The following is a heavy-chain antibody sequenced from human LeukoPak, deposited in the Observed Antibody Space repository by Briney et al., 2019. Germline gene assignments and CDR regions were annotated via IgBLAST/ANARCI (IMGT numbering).Heavy chain of an antibody. J-gene: IGHJ4*02. CDR2: IYTSGGT. Sequence: PSETLSLTCSASGGSISYYYWTWIRQPAGKGLEWIWRIYTSGGTNYNPSLKSRVTMSVDTSKNQFSLKLSSVTAADTAVYYCARGVVPASHFDYWGQGTLVTVSS. CDR3: ARGVVPASHFDY. V-gene: IGHV4-4*07. D-gene: IGHD2-2*01. CDR1: GGSISYYY.